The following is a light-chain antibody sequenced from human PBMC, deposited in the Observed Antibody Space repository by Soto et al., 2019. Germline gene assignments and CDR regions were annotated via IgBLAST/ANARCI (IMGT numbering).Light chain of an antibody. CDR1: SSDVGGYNY. CDR3: SSYSSNSPPVV. CDR2: DVS. J-gene: IGLJ2*01. Sequence: QSALTQPASMSGSPGQSITISCTGTSSDVGGYNYVSWYQQHPGKVPKLMIYDVSNRPSGVSNRFSGSKSGNTASLTISGLQAEDEADYYCSSYSSNSPPVVFGGGTKLTVL. V-gene: IGLV2-14*01.